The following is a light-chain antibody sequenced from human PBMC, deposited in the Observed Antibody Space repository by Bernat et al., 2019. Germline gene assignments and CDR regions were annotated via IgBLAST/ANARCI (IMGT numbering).Light chain of an antibody. CDR2: AVS. V-gene: IGLV2-14*01. Sequence: HSALTQPASVSGSPGQSITISCNGTSSDVGAYNYVSWHQQHPGKVPKLIIHAVSSRPSGVSNRFSGSKSGNTASLTISGLQAEDEADYHCSTCATSDSYVFGTGTQVTVL. CDR1: SSDVGAYNY. J-gene: IGLJ1*01. CDR3: STCATSDSYV.